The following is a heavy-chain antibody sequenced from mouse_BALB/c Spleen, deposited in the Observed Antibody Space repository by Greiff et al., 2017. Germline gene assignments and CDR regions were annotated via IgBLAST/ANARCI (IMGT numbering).Heavy chain of an antibody. Sequence: EVQLQESGGDLVKPGGSLKLSCAASGFTFSSYGMSWVRQTPDKRLEWVATISSGGSYTYYPDSVKGRFTISRDNAKNTLYLQMSSLKSEDTAMYYCARPPMNYAMDYWGQGTSVTVSS. J-gene: IGHJ4*01. D-gene: IGHD2-3*01. CDR3: ARPPMNYAMDY. V-gene: IGHV5-6*01. CDR1: GFTFSSYG. CDR2: ISSGGSYT.